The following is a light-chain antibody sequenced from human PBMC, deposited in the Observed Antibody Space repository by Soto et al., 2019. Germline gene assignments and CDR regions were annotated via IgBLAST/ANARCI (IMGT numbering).Light chain of an antibody. CDR2: GAS. J-gene: IGKJ5*01. CDR1: QSVNNNY. V-gene: IGKV3D-20*02. Sequence: IVLTQSPGTLSLSPGEGATLSCRASQSVNNNYLAWYQQKPGQGPRLLIYGASSRPTGIPERFSGSGSGTDFTLTISSLEPEDFAVYYCQQRSNWLSITFGQGTRLEI. CDR3: QQRSNWLSIT.